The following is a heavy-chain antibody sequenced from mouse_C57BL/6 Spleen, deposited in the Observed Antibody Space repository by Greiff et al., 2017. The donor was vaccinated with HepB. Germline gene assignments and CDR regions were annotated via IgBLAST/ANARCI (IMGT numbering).Heavy chain of an antibody. CDR3: ARGGYYDYDRAMDY. J-gene: IGHJ4*01. D-gene: IGHD2-4*01. CDR1: GYSFTSYY. CDR2: IYPGSGNT. V-gene: IGHV1-66*01. Sequence: VHLVESGPELVKPGASVKISCKASGYSFTSYYIHWVKQRPGQGLEWIGWIYPGSGNTKYNEKFKGKATLTADTSSSTAYMQLSSLTSEDSAVYYCARGGYYDYDRAMDYWGQGTSVTVSS.